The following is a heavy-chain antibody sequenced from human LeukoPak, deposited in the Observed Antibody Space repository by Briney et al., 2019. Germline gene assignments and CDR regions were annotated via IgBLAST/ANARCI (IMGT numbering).Heavy chain of an antibody. Sequence: GGSLRLSCAASGFTFSSYTMNWVRQAPGKGLEWVSSISSGSSYIYYADSVKGRFTISRDNAKNSMYLQMNSLRAEDTAMYYCVREIYCSSSSCSDYWGQGTLVTVSS. J-gene: IGHJ4*02. CDR3: VREIYCSSSSCSDY. D-gene: IGHD2-2*01. CDR2: ISSGSSYI. CDR1: GFTFSSYT. V-gene: IGHV3-21*06.